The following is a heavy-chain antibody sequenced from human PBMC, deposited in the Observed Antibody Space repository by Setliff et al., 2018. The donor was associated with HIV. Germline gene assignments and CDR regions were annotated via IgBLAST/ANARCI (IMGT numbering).Heavy chain of an antibody. V-gene: IGHV3-7*01. CDR1: GFTFSGYW. Sequence: GGSLRLSCAASGFTFSGYWMSWVRQAPGKGLEWVANITQDGGETYYKDSVKGRLAISRDNANNSLHLQMNSLRVEDTAIYYCARAAPRAGAAPLAYDYWGQGTLVTVSS. J-gene: IGHJ4*02. CDR2: ITQDGGET. CDR3: ARAAPRAGAAPLAYDY. D-gene: IGHD1-26*01.